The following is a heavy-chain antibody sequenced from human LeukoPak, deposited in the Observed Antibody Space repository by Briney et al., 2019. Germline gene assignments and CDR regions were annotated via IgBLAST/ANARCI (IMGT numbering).Heavy chain of an antibody. V-gene: IGHV3-33*01. D-gene: IGHD4-17*01. CDR2: IWYDGSNK. CDR3: AGDYGEYYYGMDV. J-gene: IGHJ6*02. Sequence: GRSLRLSCAASGFTFSSYGMHWVRQAPGKGLEWVAAIWYDGSNKCYADPVKGRFTISRDNSKNTLYLQMNSLRAEDTAVYYCAGDYGEYYYGMDVWGQGTTVTVSS. CDR1: GFTFSSYG.